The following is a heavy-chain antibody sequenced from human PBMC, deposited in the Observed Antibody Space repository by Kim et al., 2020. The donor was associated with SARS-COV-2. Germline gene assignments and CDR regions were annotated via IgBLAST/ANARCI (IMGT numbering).Heavy chain of an antibody. V-gene: IGHV1-69*13. J-gene: IGHJ4*02. D-gene: IGHD3-10*01. CDR3: ALWFGELSFDY. Sequence: SVKVSCKASGGTFSSYAISWVRQAPGQGLEWMGGIIPIFGTANYAQKFQGRVTIIADESMSTAYMELSSLRSEDTAVYYCALWFGELSFDYWGQGTLVTVSS. CDR2: IIPIFGTA. CDR1: GGTFSSYA.